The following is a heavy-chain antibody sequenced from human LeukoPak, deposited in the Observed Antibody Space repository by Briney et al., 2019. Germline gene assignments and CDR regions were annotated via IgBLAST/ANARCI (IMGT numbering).Heavy chain of an antibody. CDR3: ASLTSGYLLEYFQH. CDR2: INPNSGGT. CDR1: GYTFTGYY. Sequence: ASVKVSCKASGYTFTGYYMHWVRQAPGQGLEWMGRINPNSGGTNYAQKFQGRVTMTRDTSISTAYMELSRLRSDDTAVYHCASLTSGYLLEYFQHWGQGTLVTVSS. V-gene: IGHV1-2*06. J-gene: IGHJ1*01. D-gene: IGHD3-22*01.